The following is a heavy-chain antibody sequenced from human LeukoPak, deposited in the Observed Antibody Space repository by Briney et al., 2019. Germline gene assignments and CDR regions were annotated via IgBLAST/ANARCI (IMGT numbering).Heavy chain of an antibody. J-gene: IGHJ6*03. CDR1: GGSISSSSYY. Sequence: PSETLSLTCTVSGGSISSSSYYWGWIRQPPGKGLEWIGSIYYSGSTYYNPSLKSRVTISVDTSKNQFSLKLSSVTAADTAVYYCVSAFGYYYSMDVWGKGTTVTVSS. D-gene: IGHD2/OR15-2a*01. CDR3: VSAFGYYYSMDV. CDR2: IYYSGST. V-gene: IGHV4-39*07.